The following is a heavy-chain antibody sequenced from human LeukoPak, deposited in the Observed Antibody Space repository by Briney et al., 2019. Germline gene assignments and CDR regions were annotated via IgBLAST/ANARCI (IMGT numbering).Heavy chain of an antibody. CDR1: GYTFTGYY. Sequence: ASVKVSCKASGYTFTGYYMHWVRQAPGQGLEWMGWINPNSGGTNYAQKFQGRVTMTRDTSISTAYMELSSLRSEDTAVYYCARDRIVVVPAAPDDWYFDLWGRGTLVTVSS. J-gene: IGHJ2*01. CDR3: ARDRIVVVPAAPDDWYFDL. V-gene: IGHV1-2*02. D-gene: IGHD2-2*01. CDR2: INPNSGGT.